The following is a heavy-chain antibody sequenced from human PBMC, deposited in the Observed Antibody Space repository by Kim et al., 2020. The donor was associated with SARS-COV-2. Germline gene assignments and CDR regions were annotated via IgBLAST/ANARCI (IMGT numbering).Heavy chain of an antibody. V-gene: IGHV4-4*09. Sequence: NYTPSLKSRVTISVDTSKNQFSLKLSSVTAADTAVYYCARGGYSSSWFDYWGQGTLVTVSS. D-gene: IGHD6-13*01. CDR3: ARGGYSSSWFDY. J-gene: IGHJ4*02.